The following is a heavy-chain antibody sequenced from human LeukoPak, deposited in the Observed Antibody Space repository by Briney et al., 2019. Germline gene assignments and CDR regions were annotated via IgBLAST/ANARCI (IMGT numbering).Heavy chain of an antibody. CDR3: ARDRAWGYFDY. V-gene: IGHV3-48*01. D-gene: IGHD3-16*01. CDR2: ISSSSSTI. Sequence: RSGGSLILSCAASGFTFSSYSMNWVRQAPGKGLEWVSYISSSSSTISDADSVKGRFTISRDNAKNSLYLQMNSLRVEDTAVYYCARDRAWGYFDYWGQGTLVTVSS. CDR1: GFTFSSYS. J-gene: IGHJ4*02.